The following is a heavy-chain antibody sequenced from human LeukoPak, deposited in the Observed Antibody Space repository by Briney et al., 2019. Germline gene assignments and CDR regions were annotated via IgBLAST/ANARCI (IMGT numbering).Heavy chain of an antibody. V-gene: IGHV4-59*01. CDR2: THYSGST. CDR3: ARAHSGSYYSSSYYFDY. D-gene: IGHD1-26*01. Sequence: SETLSLTCTVSGGSISSYYWSWLRQPPGKGLEYIGYTHYSGSTNYNPSLKSRVTISLDTSGNQFSLKLSSVTAADTAVYYCARAHSGSYYSSSYYFDYWGQGTLVTVSS. CDR1: GGSISSYY. J-gene: IGHJ4*02.